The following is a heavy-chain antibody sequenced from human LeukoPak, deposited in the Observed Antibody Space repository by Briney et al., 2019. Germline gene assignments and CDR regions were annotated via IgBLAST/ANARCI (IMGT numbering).Heavy chain of an antibody. CDR1: GFTFSSYA. V-gene: IGHV3-30*04. J-gene: IGHJ4*02. CDR2: ICWDGSNK. D-gene: IGHD6-19*01. CDR3: SSDTRQYSSDLQPLFDY. Sequence: GGSLRLSCAASGFTFSSYAMHWVRQAPGKGLEWVSVICWDGSNKYYADSVKGRFTISRDNSKNTLYLQMNSLRAEDTSLYYWSSDTRQYSSDLQPLFDYWGERTLVTVSS.